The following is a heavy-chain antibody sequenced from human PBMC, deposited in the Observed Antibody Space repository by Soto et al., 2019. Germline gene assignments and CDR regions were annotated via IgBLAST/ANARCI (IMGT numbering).Heavy chain of an antibody. CDR2: IIPIFGTA. CDR1: GGTFSSYA. Sequence: QVQLVQSGAEVKKPVSSVKVSCKASGGTFSSYAISWVRQAPGQGLEWMGGIIPIFGTANYAQKLQGRVTITADESTSTADMELSSLRSEDTAVYYCARAGPMSHYIPRSFDLWGQGTMVTVSS. D-gene: IGHD2-21*01. J-gene: IGHJ3*01. V-gene: IGHV1-69*01. CDR3: ARAGPMSHYIPRSFDL.